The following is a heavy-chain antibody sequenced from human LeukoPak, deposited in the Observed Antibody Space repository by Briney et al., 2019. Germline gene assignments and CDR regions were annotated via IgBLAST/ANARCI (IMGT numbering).Heavy chain of an antibody. CDR3: ARRPEYNRSSRWAFDI. V-gene: IGHV4-39*01. D-gene: IGHD1-14*01. CDR2: IYTSGRT. J-gene: IGHJ3*02. Sequence: SETLSLTCTVSGDSISNHNDFWGWIRQPPGKGLEWIASIYTSGRTLFNSSLKSRVALSLDTSKNQVSLKLNSATAADSAVYYCARRPEYNRSSRWAFDIWGQGTMVIVSS. CDR1: GDSISNHNDF.